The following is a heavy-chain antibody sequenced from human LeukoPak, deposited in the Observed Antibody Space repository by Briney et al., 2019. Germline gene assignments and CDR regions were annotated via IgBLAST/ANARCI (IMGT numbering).Heavy chain of an antibody. Sequence: GGSLRLSCAASHFTFTNRWMNWVRQAPGKGLEWVGRIASNTEGGTTDYAAPVKGRFTISRDDSKNALYLQMNSLKTEDTALYYCTTRTTTTIYWGQGTLVTVSS. D-gene: IGHD1-7*01. J-gene: IGHJ4*02. CDR1: HFTFTNRW. CDR3: TTRTTTTIY. CDR2: IASNTEGGTT. V-gene: IGHV3-15*07.